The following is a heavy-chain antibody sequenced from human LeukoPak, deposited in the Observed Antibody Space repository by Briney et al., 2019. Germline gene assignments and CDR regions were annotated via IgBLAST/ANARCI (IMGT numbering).Heavy chain of an antibody. CDR1: GFTFSSYA. CDR3: AKAYYYDSSGYSDTIFDY. J-gene: IGHJ4*02. CDR2: ISGSGGST. D-gene: IGHD3-22*01. Sequence: GGSLRLSCAASGFTFSSYAMSWVRQAPGKGLEWVSAISGSGGSTYYADSVKGRFTISRDNSKNTLYLQMNSMRAEDTAVYCCAKAYYYDSSGYSDTIFDYWGQGTLVTVSS. V-gene: IGHV3-23*01.